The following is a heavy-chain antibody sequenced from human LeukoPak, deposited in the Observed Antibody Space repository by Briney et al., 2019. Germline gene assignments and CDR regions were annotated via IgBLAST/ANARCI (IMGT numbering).Heavy chain of an antibody. CDR3: ARTVGYCSGGSCQNNWFDP. CDR2: IFYSGST. J-gene: IGHJ5*02. V-gene: IGHV4-59*01. D-gene: IGHD2-15*01. CDR1: GGSISSYY. Sequence: NPSETLSLTCTVSGGSISSYYWSWIRQPPGKGLEWIGYIFYSGSTNYNPSLKSRVTISVDTSKNQFSLKLSSVTAADTAVYYCARTVGYCSGGSCQNNWFDPWGQGALVTVSS.